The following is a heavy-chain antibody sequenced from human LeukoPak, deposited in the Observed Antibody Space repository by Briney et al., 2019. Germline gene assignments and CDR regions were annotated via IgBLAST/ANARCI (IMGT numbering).Heavy chain of an antibody. D-gene: IGHD1-1*01. J-gene: IGHJ5*02. Sequence: PGGSLRLSCAASGFTVSSNYMSWVRQAPGKGLEWVSVIYSGGSTYYADSVKGRFTISRDNSKNTLYLQMNSLRAEDTAVYYCAIQKPRRWFDPWGQGTLVTVSS. CDR2: IYSGGST. CDR3: AIQKPRRWFDP. CDR1: GFTVSSNY. V-gene: IGHV3-53*01.